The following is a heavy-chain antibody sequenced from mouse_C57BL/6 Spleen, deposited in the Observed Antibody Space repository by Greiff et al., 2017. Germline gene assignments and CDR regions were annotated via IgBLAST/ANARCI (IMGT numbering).Heavy chain of an antibody. Sequence: VKLMESGAELVRPGASVTLSCKASGYTFTDYEMHWVKQTPVHGLEWIGAIDPETGGTAYNQKFKGKAILTADKSSSTAYMELRCLTSEDSAVXYCTRRVTTVVALDYWGQGTTLTVSS. V-gene: IGHV1-15*01. J-gene: IGHJ2*01. D-gene: IGHD1-1*01. CDR1: GYTFTDYE. CDR3: TRRVTTVVALDY. CDR2: IDPETGGT.